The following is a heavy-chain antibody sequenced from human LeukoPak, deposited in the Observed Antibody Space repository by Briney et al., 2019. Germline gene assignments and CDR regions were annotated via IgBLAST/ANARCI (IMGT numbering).Heavy chain of an antibody. D-gene: IGHD6-13*01. J-gene: IGHJ4*02. Sequence: GGSLGLSCAASGFTFSSYWMSWVRQAPGKGLEWVANIKQDGSEKYYVDSVKGRFTISRDNAKNSLYLQMNSLRAEDTAVYYCTISSSRNLFDYWGQGTLVTVSS. V-gene: IGHV3-7*01. CDR1: GFTFSSYW. CDR3: TISSSRNLFDY. CDR2: IKQDGSEK.